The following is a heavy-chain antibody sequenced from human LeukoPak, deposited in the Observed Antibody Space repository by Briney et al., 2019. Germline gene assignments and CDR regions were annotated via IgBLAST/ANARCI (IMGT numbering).Heavy chain of an antibody. CDR1: GGTFSSYA. CDR2: IIPIFGTA. Sequence: ASVKVSCKASGGTFSSYAISWVRQAPGQGLEWMGGIIPIFGTANYAQKFQGRVTITTDESTSTAYMELSSLRSEDTAVYYCAGDLGYCSSTSCYANNYWGQGTLVTVSS. D-gene: IGHD2-2*01. V-gene: IGHV1-69*05. J-gene: IGHJ4*02. CDR3: AGDLGYCSSTSCYANNY.